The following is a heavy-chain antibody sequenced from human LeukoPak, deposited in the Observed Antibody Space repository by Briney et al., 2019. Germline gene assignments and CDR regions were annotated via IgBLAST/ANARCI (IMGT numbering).Heavy chain of an antibody. D-gene: IGHD3-3*01. CDR1: GYTFTGYY. Sequence: ASVKISCKASGYTFTGYYMHWVRQAPGQGLEWMGWIIPNSGGTNYAQKFQGRVTMTRDTSISTAYMELSRLRSDDTAMYYCARAFLDFWSGYFMDVWGKGTTVTVSS. CDR3: ARAFLDFWSGYFMDV. CDR2: IIPNSGGT. J-gene: IGHJ6*03. V-gene: IGHV1-2*02.